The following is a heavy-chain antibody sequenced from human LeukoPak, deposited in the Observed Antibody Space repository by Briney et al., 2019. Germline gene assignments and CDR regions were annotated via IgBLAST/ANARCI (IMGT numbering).Heavy chain of an antibody. CDR2: MNPNSGNT. D-gene: IGHD5-18*01. Sequence: ASVKVSCKASGYTFTSYDINWERQATGQGLEWMGWMNPNSGNTGYAQKFQGRVTMTRNTSISTAYMELSSLRSEDTAVYYCARHPPGGYSYQKGNWFDPWGQGTLVTVSS. CDR1: GYTFTSYD. CDR3: ARHPPGGYSYQKGNWFDP. J-gene: IGHJ5*02. V-gene: IGHV1-8*01.